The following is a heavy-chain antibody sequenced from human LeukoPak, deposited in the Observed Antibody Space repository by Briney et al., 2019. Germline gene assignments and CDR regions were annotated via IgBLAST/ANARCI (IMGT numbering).Heavy chain of an antibody. V-gene: IGHV3-21*01. CDR3: ARGFNDYGDYGAFDI. Sequence: SGGSLRLSCAASGFTFSSYSMNWVRQAPGKGLEWVSSISSSSSYIYYADSVKGRFTISRGNAKNSLYLQMNSLRAEDTAVYYCARGFNDYGDYGAFDIWGQGTMVTVSS. CDR2: ISSSSSYI. CDR1: GFTFSSYS. D-gene: IGHD4-17*01. J-gene: IGHJ3*02.